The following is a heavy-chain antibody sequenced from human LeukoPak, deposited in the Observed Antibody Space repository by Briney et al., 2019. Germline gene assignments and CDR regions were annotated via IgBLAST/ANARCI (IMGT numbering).Heavy chain of an antibody. D-gene: IGHD3-22*01. CDR1: RGTFSSYA. J-gene: IGHJ4*02. CDR3: ARVRYYDSSGYTSQLDY. V-gene: IGHV1-69*04. CDR2: IIPIFGIA. Sequence: SVKVSCKASRGTFSSYAISWVRQAPGQGLEWMGRIIPIFGIANYAQKFQGRVTITADKSTSTAYMELSSLRSEDTAVYYCARVRYYDSSGYTSQLDYWGQGTLVTVSS.